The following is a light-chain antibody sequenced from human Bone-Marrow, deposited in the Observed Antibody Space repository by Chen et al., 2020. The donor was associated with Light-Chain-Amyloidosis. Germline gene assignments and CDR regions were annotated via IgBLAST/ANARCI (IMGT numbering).Light chain of an antibody. CDR3: QQRSNWPLT. Sequence: EIVLTQYPATLSLSRGERATLSCRASQTVGGYLAWYQQKPGQVPRLLIYDASIRGTGIPARFSGSGSGTDFTLTISSLEPEDFAVYYCQQRSNWPLTFGGGTKVEIK. J-gene: IGKJ4*01. V-gene: IGKV3-11*01. CDR2: DAS. CDR1: QTVGGY.